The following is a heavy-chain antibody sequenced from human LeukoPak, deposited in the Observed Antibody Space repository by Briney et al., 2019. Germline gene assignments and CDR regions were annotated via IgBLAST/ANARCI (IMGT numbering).Heavy chain of an antibody. CDR2: ISAYNGNT. D-gene: IGHD6-13*01. CDR3: ARRAAAGSSYYYYMDV. V-gene: IGHV1-18*01. J-gene: IGHJ6*03. CDR1: GYTFTSYG. Sequence: ASVKVSCKASGYTFTSYGISWVRQASGQGLEWMGWISAYNGNTNYAQKLQGRVTMTTDTSTSTAYMELRSLRSDDTAVYYCARRAAAGSSYYYYMDVWGKGTTVTVSS.